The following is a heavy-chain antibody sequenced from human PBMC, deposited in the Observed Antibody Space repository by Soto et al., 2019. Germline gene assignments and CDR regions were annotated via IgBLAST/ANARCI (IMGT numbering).Heavy chain of an antibody. CDR2: IYYSGTT. V-gene: IGHV4-30-2*01. Sequence: PSETLSLTCTVSNGSVSSGTYSWSWVRQPPGKGLEWIGYIYYSGTTYYTPSLKSRVTMSMDRANDHSSLNLPSVTAADTAVYFCARGHYYYGMDVWGQGITVTVSS. CDR3: ARGHYYYGMDV. J-gene: IGHJ6*02. CDR1: NGSVSSGTYS.